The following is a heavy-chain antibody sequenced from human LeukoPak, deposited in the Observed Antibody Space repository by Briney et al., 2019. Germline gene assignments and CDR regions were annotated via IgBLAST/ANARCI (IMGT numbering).Heavy chain of an antibody. Sequence: ASVKVSCKASGGTFSSYAISWVRQAPGQGLEWMGGIIPIFGTANYAQKFQGRVTITADESTSTAYMELSSLRSDDTAVYYCARKTVVVPAAFLGWFDPWGQGTLVTVSS. D-gene: IGHD2-2*01. CDR1: GGTFSSYA. J-gene: IGHJ5*02. V-gene: IGHV1-69*13. CDR3: ARKTVVVPAAFLGWFDP. CDR2: IIPIFGTA.